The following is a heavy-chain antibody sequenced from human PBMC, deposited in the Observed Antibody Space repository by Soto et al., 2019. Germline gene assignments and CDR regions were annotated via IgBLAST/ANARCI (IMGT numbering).Heavy chain of an antibody. CDR2: TYYRTKWYN. CDR3: ARVCCTWTVLQRDWFAP. J-gene: IGHJ5*02. D-gene: IGHD2-8*01. V-gene: IGHV6-1*01. Sequence: SQTISLTCATTGDSVSSSTAAWNRIRQSTTKGIEWLGSTYYRTKWYNDYAVSVKSRITINPDTFKNQFTLQLNCVTPEDTAVYYCARVCCTWTVLQRDWFAPCGRGTLVTVSS. CDR1: GDSVSSSTAA.